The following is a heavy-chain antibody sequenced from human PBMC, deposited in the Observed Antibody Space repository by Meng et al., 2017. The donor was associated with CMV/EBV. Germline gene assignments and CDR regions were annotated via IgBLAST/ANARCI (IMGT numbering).Heavy chain of an antibody. CDR1: GYTFTSYD. CDR3: ARGRVTLGILDI. V-gene: IGHV1-8*01. Sequence: CKASGYTFTSYDINWVRQATGQGLEWMGWMNPNSGNTGYAQKFQGRVTMTRNTSISTAYMELSSLRSEDTAVYYCARGRVTLGILDIWGQGTMVTVSS. CDR2: MNPNSGNT. J-gene: IGHJ3*02. D-gene: IGHD1-14*01.